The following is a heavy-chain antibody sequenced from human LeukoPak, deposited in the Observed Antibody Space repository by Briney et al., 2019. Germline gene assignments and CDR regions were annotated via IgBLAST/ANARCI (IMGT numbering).Heavy chain of an antibody. V-gene: IGHV3-48*02. J-gene: IGHJ6*02. Sequence: GGSLRLSCAASGFTFDSYSMNWVRQAPGKALEWVSYISRTSGTIYYADSVKGRFTISRDNAKNSLYLQMNSLRDVDTAVYYCAREYYYNYYGMDVWGQGTTVTVSS. CDR2: ISRTSGTI. CDR3: AREYYYNYYGMDV. CDR1: GFTFDSYS.